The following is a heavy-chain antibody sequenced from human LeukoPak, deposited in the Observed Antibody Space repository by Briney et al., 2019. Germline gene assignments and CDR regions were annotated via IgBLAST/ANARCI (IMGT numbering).Heavy chain of an antibody. CDR1: GGSISSGDYY. D-gene: IGHD1-26*01. CDR3: ARDQDIVGATSDAFDI. J-gene: IGHJ3*02. CDR2: IYTSGST. Sequence: SQTLSLTCTVSGGSISSGDYYWSSIRQPAGKGLEWIGRIYTSGSTNYNPSLKSRVTLSVDTSNNQFSLKLSSVTAADTAVYYCARDQDIVGATSDAFDIWGQGTMVTVSS. V-gene: IGHV4-61*02.